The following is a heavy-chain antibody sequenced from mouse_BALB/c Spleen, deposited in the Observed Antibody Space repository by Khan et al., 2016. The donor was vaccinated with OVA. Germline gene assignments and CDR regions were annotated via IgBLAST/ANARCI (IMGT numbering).Heavy chain of an antibody. Sequence: EVQLQESGPGLVKPSQSLSLTCTVTGYSITSNYAWNWIRQFPGNKLEWMGYISYSGTTSYNPSLKSRISFTRDTSKNQFFLQFNSVTTEDTATYYCARGNYYGYAMDYWGQGTSVTVSS. CDR2: ISYSGTT. CDR3: ARGNYYGYAMDY. J-gene: IGHJ4*01. CDR1: GYSITSNYA. V-gene: IGHV3-2*02. D-gene: IGHD1-1*01.